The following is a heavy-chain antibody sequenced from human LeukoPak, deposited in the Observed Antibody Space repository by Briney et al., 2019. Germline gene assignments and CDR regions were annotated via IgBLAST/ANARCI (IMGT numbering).Heavy chain of an antibody. D-gene: IGHD1-26*01. CDR3: ARAGDYYYYYMDV. CDR1: GFTFSDYY. Sequence: KPGGSLRLSCAASGFTFSDYYMSWIRQAPGKGLEWVSYISSSGSTIYYADSVKGRFTISRDNAKNTLYLQMNSLRAEDTAVYYCARAGDYYYYYMDVWGKGTTVTVSS. J-gene: IGHJ6*03. CDR2: ISSSGSTI. V-gene: IGHV3-11*04.